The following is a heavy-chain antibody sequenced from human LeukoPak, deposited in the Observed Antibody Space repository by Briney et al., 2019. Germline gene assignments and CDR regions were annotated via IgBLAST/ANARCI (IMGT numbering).Heavy chain of an antibody. Sequence: ASVEVYCKASGGTFSSYAISWVRQAPGEGLEWMGGIIPIFGTANYAQRFQGRVTITADESTSTAYMELSSLGSEDTAVYYCARGRYYDILTGYRHCDVQHWGQGTLVTVSS. CDR2: IIPIFGTA. CDR1: GGTFSSYA. V-gene: IGHV1-69*01. CDR3: ARGRYYDILTGYRHCDVQH. D-gene: IGHD3-9*01. J-gene: IGHJ1*01.